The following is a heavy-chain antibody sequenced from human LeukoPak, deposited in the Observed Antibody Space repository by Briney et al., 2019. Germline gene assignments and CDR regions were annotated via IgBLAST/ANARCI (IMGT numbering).Heavy chain of an antibody. D-gene: IGHD3-22*01. CDR1: GYSFTSYW. Sequence: GEPLKISCKGSGYSFTSYWSSWVRQLPGKGLEWMEIIYPGDSDTRYSPSFQGQVTISADKSISTAYLQCSSLKASDTAMYYCARPLGGVHYDSSGWGQGTLVTVSS. CDR3: ARPLGGVHYDSSG. V-gene: IGHV5-51*01. CDR2: IYPGDSDT. J-gene: IGHJ4*02.